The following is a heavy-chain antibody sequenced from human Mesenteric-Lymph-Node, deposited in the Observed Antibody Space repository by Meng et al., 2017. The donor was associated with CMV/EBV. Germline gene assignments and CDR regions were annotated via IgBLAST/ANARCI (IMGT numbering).Heavy chain of an antibody. CDR1: GGSISSSSYY. CDR2: IYYSGST. D-gene: IGHD3-22*01. Sequence: SETLSLTCTVSGGSISSSSYYWGWIRQPPGKGLEWIGSIYYSGSTYYNPSLKSRVTISVDTSKNQLSLKLSSVTAADTAVYYCARILRPDFTYDSSGFPDRWGQGTLVTVSS. J-gene: IGHJ5*02. V-gene: IGHV4-39*01. CDR3: ARILRPDFTYDSSGFPDR.